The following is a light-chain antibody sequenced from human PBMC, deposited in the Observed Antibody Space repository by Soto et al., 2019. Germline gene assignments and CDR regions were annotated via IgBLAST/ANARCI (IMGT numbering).Light chain of an antibody. Sequence: QSVLTQPPSASGTPGQRVTISCSGSSSNIGSNTVNWYQQLPGTAPKRLIYSNNQRPSGVPDRFSGSPSGTSASRAISGLQSEDEADYYCAAWDDILNGPTYVLGTTTKVTVL. V-gene: IGLV1-44*01. CDR1: SSNIGSNT. J-gene: IGLJ1*01. CDR3: AAWDDILNGPTYV. CDR2: SNN.